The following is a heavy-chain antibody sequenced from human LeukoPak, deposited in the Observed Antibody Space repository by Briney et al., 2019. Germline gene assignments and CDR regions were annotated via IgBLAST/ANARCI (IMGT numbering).Heavy chain of an antibody. CDR2: ICYSGST. CDR1: GGSISSYY. V-gene: IGHV4-59*01. Sequence: PSETLSLTCTVSGGSISSYYWSWIRQPPGKGLEWIGYICYSGSTNYNPSLKSRVTISVDTSKNQFSLKLSSVTAADTAVYYCARVAVVGFLFDYWGQGTLVTVSS. CDR3: ARVAVVGFLFDY. J-gene: IGHJ4*02. D-gene: IGHD6-19*01.